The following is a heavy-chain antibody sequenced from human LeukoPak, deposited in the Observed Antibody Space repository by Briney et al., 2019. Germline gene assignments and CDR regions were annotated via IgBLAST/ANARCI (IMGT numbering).Heavy chain of an antibody. CDR1: GFAFSSYA. V-gene: IGHV3-23*01. CDR2: ISGGGGST. D-gene: IGHD2-8*01. J-gene: IGHJ4*02. CDR3: AKDKRGGPYGVDY. Sequence: PGGSLRLSCAASGFAFSSYAMSWVRQTPGKGLEWVSAISGGGGSTYCADSVKGRFTISRDNSKNTLYLQMNSLRAEDTAVYYCAKDKRGGPYGVDYWGQGTLVTVSS.